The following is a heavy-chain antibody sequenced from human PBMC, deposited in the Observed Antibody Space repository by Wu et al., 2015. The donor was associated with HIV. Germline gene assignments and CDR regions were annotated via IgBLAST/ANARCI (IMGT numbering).Heavy chain of an antibody. CDR3: AGGSSCGRDCYSYCDS. Sequence: QVQLVQSGAEVKKPGSSVKVSCKASGGTFSSNVISWVRQAPGKGLEWMGGIIPRLGTTNYAQIFQGRVTITADEFTTTAYMELTSLRSDDTAVYYCAGGSSCGRDCYSYCDSWGQGTLVAVSS. J-gene: IGHJ4*02. CDR2: IIPRLGTT. V-gene: IGHV1-69*12. CDR1: GGTFSSNV. D-gene: IGHD2-21*01.